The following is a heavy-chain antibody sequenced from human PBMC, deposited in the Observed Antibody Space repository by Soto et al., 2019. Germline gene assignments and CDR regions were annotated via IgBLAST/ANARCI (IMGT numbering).Heavy chain of an antibody. CDR2: ISGSGGST. CDR3: AKGALGSIAARLSLYYYYYMDV. J-gene: IGHJ6*03. D-gene: IGHD6-6*01. CDR1: GFTFSSYA. V-gene: IGHV3-23*01. Sequence: GESLKISCAASGFTFSSYAMSWVRQAPGKGLEWVSAISGSGGSTYYADSVKGRFTISRDNSKNTLYLQMNSLRAEDTAVYYCAKGALGSIAARLSLYYYYYMDVWGKGTTVTVSS.